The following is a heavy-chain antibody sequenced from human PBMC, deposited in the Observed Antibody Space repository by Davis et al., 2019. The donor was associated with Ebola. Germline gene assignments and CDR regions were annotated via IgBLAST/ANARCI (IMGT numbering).Heavy chain of an antibody. J-gene: IGHJ4*02. V-gene: IGHV4-34*01. CDR1: GGSFSGYY. CDR2: INHSGST. D-gene: IGHD5-18*01. CDR3: ARGRRYSYGYWGY. Sequence: MPSETLSLTCAVYGGSFSGYYWSWIRQPPGKGLEWIGEINHSGSTNYNPSFKSRVTISVDTSKNQFSLKLSSVTAADTAVYYCARGRRYSYGYWGYWGQGTLVTVSS.